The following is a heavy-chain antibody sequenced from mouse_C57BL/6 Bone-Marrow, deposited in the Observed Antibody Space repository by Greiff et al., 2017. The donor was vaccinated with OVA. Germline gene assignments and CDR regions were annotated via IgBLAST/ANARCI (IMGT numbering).Heavy chain of an antibody. V-gene: IGHV1-19*01. J-gene: IGHJ3*01. CDR3: ARGYVWFAY. CDR1: GYTFPDYY. CDR2: INPYNGGT. Sequence: VQLQQSGPVLVKPGASVKMSCKASGYTFPDYYMNWVKQSHGKSLEWIGVINPYNGGTSYNQKFKGKATLTVDKSSSTAYMELNSLTSEDSAVYYCARGYVWFAYWGQGTLVTVSA. D-gene: IGHD1-2*01.